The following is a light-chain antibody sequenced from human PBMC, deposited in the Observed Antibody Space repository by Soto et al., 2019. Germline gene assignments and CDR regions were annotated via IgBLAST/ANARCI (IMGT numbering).Light chain of an antibody. CDR2: GAS. CDR3: QQYGSSPPFT. J-gene: IGKJ3*01. V-gene: IGKV3-20*01. CDR1: QSVSSSY. Sequence: EIVLTQSPGTLSLSPGERATLSCRASQSVSSSYLAWYQQKPGQAPRLLIYGASSRATGIPDRFSGSGSGTDFTLTISRLEPEDFEVYSCQQYGSSPPFTFGPGTKVDIK.